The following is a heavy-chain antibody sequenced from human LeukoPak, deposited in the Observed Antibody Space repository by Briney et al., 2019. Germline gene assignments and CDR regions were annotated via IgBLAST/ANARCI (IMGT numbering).Heavy chain of an antibody. CDR3: ARDGRDYDYVWGSYRYSPIDY. D-gene: IGHD3-16*02. J-gene: IGHJ4*02. V-gene: IGHV3-48*02. Sequence: HPGGSLRLSCAASGFTFSSYSMNWVRQAPGKGLEWVSYISSSSTIYYADSVKGRFTISRDNAKNSLYLQMNSLRDEDTAVYYCARDGRDYDYVWGSYRYSPIDYWGQGTLVTVSS. CDR2: ISSSSTI. CDR1: GFTFSSYS.